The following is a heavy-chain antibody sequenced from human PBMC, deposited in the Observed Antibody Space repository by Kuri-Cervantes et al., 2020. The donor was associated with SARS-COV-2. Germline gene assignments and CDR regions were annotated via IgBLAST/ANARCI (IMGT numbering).Heavy chain of an antibody. CDR2: ISYDGRNT. CDR1: GFIFSDYA. J-gene: IGHJ2*01. V-gene: IGHV3-30*04. D-gene: IGHD1-1*01. Sequence: GGSLRLSCEASGFIFSDYAIDWVRQAPGKGLEWVAIISYDGRNTKFADSVKGRSTISRDNSKNTLYLQMNTLRAEDTAVYYCAKDNSENGRGYWYFDLWGRGTLVTVTS. CDR3: AKDNSENGRGYWYFDL.